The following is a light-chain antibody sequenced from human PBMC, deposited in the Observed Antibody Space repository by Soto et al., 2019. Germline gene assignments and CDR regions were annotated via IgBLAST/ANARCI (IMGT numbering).Light chain of an antibody. V-gene: IGKV3-15*01. CDR1: QSVSSN. CDR3: QQYNNWFLT. Sequence: EIVMTQSPATLSVSPGERATLSCGASQSVSSNLAWYQQKPGQAPRLLIYGASTRATGIPARFSGSGSGTEFTLTISSLQSEDFAVYYCQQYNNWFLTFGGGTKVDIK. CDR2: GAS. J-gene: IGKJ4*01.